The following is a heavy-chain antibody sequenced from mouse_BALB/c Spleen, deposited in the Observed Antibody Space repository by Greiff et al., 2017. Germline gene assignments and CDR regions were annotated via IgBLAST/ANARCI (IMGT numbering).Heavy chain of an antibody. V-gene: IGHV5-6-5*01. CDR1: GFTFSSYA. CDR2: ISSGGST. CDR3: ARRGNYAMDY. Sequence: DVMLVESGGGLVKPGGSLKLSCAASGFTFSSYAMSWVRQTPEKRLEWVASISSGGSTYYPDSVKGRFTISRDNARNILYLQMSSLRSEDTAMYYCARRGNYAMDYWGQGTSVTVSS. J-gene: IGHJ4*01.